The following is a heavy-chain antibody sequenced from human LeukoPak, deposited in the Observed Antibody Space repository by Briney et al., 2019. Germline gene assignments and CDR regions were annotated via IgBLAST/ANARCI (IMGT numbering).Heavy chain of an antibody. D-gene: IGHD2-2*02. CDR2: IYYSGST. CDR1: GGSISSGGYY. V-gene: IGHV4-31*03. J-gene: IGHJ5*02. CDR3: AKHYCSITTCYSWFDP. Sequence: PSQTLSLTCTVSGGSISSGGYYWSWIRQHPGKGLEWIGYIYYSGSTYYNPSLKSRLTISVDTPKNQFSLKLSSVTAADTAVYYCAKHYCSITTCYSWFDPWGQGTLVTVSS.